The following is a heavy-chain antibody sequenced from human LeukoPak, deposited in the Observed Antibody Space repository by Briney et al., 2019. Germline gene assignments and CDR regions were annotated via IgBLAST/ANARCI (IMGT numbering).Heavy chain of an antibody. V-gene: IGHV4-4*07. CDR3: AREYDSSGYYRN. CDR2: IYTSGST. CDR1: GGSISSYH. J-gene: IGHJ4*02. D-gene: IGHD3-22*01. Sequence: SETLSLTCTVSGGSISSYHWSWIRQPAGKGLEWIGRIYTSGSTNYNPSLKSRVTMSVDTSKNQFSLKLSSVTAADTAVYYCAREYDSSGYYRNWGQGTLITVSS.